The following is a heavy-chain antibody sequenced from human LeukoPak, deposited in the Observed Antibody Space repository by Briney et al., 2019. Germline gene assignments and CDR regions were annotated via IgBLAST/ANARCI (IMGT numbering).Heavy chain of an antibody. V-gene: IGHV1-2*02. D-gene: IGHD1-26*01. CDR2: INPNSGGT. Sequence: ASVQVSCNASGYTFTGYYMHWVRQAPGQGLEWMGWINPNSGGTNYAQKFQGRVTMTRDTSISTAYMELSRLRSDDTAVYYCAREVGASNWFDPWGQGTLVTVSS. CDR1: GYTFTGYY. J-gene: IGHJ5*02. CDR3: AREVGASNWFDP.